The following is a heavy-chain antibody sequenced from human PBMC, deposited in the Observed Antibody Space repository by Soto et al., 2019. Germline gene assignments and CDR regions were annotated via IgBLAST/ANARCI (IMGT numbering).Heavy chain of an antibody. CDR2: TSYDGSLK. CDR3: ARDTLRYSFGWDLDY. J-gene: IGHJ4*02. V-gene: IGHV3-30-3*01. D-gene: IGHD6-19*01. Sequence: QVHLVESGEGVVQPGRSLRLSCTASGFTFSSYTMHWVRQAPGKGLEWVALTSYDGSLKYYADSVKGRFTISRDNSKNTLYLQMNSLRPEDTAVYYCARDTLRYSFGWDLDYWGQGTLVTVSS. CDR1: GFTFSSYT.